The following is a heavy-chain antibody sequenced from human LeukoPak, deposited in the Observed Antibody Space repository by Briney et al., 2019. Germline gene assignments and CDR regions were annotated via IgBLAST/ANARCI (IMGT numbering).Heavy chain of an antibody. J-gene: IGHJ4*02. V-gene: IGHV4-38-2*02. CDR3: ARGRTPTRIMTTKGSGGYYDY. CDR1: GYSISSGYY. Sequence: SETLSLTCTVSGYSISSGYYWGWIRQPPGKGLEWIGSIYHSGSTYYNPSLKSRVTISVDTSKNQFSLKLSSVTAADTAVYYCARGRTPTRIMTTKGSGGYYDYWGQGTLVTVSS. D-gene: IGHD3-10*01. CDR2: IYHSGST.